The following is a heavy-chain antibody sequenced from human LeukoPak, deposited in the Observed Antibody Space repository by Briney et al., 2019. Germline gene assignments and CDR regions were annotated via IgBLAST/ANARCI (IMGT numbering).Heavy chain of an antibody. D-gene: IGHD3-22*01. V-gene: IGHV1-46*01. Sequence: ASVKVSCKASGHTFTSYYMHWVRQAPGQGLEWMGIINPSGGSTSYAQKFQGRVTMTRDTSTSTVYMELSSLRSEDTAVYYCARGLRITMIVVVQHFDYWGQGTLVTVSS. J-gene: IGHJ4*02. CDR1: GHTFTSYY. CDR2: INPSGGST. CDR3: ARGLRITMIVVVQHFDY.